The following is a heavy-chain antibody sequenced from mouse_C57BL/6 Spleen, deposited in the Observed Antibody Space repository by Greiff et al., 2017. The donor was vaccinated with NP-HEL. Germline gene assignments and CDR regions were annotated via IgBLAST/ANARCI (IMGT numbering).Heavy chain of an antibody. D-gene: IGHD2-5*01. CDR1: GYTFTSYW. J-gene: IGHJ3*01. CDR3: AIPYDYSNPFAY. V-gene: IGHV1-74*01. Sequence: QVQLQQPGAELVKPGASVKVSCTASGYTFTSYWMHWVKQRPGQGLEWIGRIPPSDSDTNYNQKFKGKATLTVDKSSSTAYMQLSSLTSEESAVYYCAIPYDYSNPFAYWGQGTLGTVSA. CDR2: IPPSDSDT.